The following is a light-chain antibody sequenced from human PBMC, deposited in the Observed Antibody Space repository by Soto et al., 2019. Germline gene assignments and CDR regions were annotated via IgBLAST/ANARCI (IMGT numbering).Light chain of an antibody. Sequence: AIRMTQSPSSFSASTGDKVTITCRAILVFSSYLAWYQQKPGKAPKLLIYAASTLQSGVPSRFSGSGSGTVFTFTISCLQSEDFATYYCQQYYSYPRTFGQGTKVDIK. CDR2: AAS. CDR1: LVFSSY. V-gene: IGKV1-8*01. J-gene: IGKJ1*01. CDR3: QQYYSYPRT.